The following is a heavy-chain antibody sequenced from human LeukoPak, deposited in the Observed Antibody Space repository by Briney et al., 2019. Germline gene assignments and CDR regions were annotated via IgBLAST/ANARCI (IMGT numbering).Heavy chain of an antibody. D-gene: IGHD5-12*01. J-gene: IGHJ4*02. Sequence: GGSLRLSCAASGFTFSSYGMTWVRQAPGKGLKWVSTISGSGGSTYYADSVKGRFTISRDNSKNTLYLQMNSLRAEDTAVYYCAKDLLYSGYGFFDYWGQGTLVTVSS. V-gene: IGHV3-23*01. CDR3: AKDLLYSGYGFFDY. CDR1: GFTFSSYG. CDR2: ISGSGGST.